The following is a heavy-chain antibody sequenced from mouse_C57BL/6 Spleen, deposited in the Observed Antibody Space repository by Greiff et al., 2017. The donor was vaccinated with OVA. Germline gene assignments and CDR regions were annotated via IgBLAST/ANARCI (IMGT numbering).Heavy chain of an antibody. CDR1: GYTFTDYY. V-gene: IGHV1-19*01. CDR2: INPYNGGT. CDR3: ARSRSDYDDAMDY. J-gene: IGHJ4*01. Sequence: VQLKQSGPVLVKPGASVKMSCKASGYTFTDYYMNWVKQSHGKSLEWIGVINPYNGGTSYNQKFKGKATLTVDKSSSTAYMELNSLTSEDSAVYYCARSRSDYDDAMDYWGQGTSVTVSS. D-gene: IGHD2-4*01.